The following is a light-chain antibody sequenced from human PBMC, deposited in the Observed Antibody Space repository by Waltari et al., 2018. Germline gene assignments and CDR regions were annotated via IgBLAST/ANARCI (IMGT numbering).Light chain of an antibody. J-gene: IGLJ1*01. CDR1: TSNIGNNT. CDR2: TNN. V-gene: IGLV1-44*01. Sequence: QSVLTQPPSASGTLGQRVTISCSGYTSNIGNNTVNWYQQLPRTAPKLLIYTNNQRPAGVPDRFSGSKSGTSASLAISGLQSEDEADYYCAAWDDSLNLYVFGTGTKVTVL. CDR3: AAWDDSLNLYV.